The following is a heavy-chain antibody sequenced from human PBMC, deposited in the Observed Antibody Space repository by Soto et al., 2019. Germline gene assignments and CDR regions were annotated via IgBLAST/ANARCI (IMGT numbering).Heavy chain of an antibody. CDR2: IKSKTDGGTT. V-gene: IGHV3-15*01. J-gene: IGHJ2*01. CDR1: GFIFSNAW. CDR3: TTHPGFDL. Sequence: EVQLVESGGGLVKPWGSLRLACAASGFIFSNAWMSWVRQAPGKGLEWVGRIKSKTDGGTTDYAAPVKGRFTISGDDSKNTLYLQMNSMKPEDTAVYYCTTHPGFDLWGRGTLVTVSS.